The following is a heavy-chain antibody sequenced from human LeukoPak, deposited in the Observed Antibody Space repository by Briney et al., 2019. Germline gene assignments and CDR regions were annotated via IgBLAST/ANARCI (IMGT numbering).Heavy chain of an antibody. CDR2: INTDGSST. J-gene: IGHJ4*02. D-gene: IGHD6-13*01. Sequence: PGGSLRLSCAASGFTFSSYWMHWVRQAPGKGLVWVSRINTDGSSTSYADSVKGRFTISRDNAKNTLYLQMNSLRAEDTAVYYCARARGSSSWYGNFDYWGQGTLVTVSS. CDR3: ARARGSSSWYGNFDY. CDR1: GFTFSSYW. V-gene: IGHV3-74*01.